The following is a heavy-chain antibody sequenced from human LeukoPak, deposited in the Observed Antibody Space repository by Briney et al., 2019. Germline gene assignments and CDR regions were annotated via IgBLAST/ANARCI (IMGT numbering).Heavy chain of an antibody. CDR3: ARDLYSSGLNSLDY. V-gene: IGHV4-30-4*08. Sequence: SETLSLTCTVSGGSISSGDYYWSWIRQPPGKGLEWIGYIYYSGSTYYNPSLKSRVTISVDTSKNQFSLKLSSVTAADTAVYYRARDLYSSGLNSLDYWGQGTLVTVSS. CDR1: GGSISSGDYY. J-gene: IGHJ4*02. D-gene: IGHD6-19*01. CDR2: IYYSGST.